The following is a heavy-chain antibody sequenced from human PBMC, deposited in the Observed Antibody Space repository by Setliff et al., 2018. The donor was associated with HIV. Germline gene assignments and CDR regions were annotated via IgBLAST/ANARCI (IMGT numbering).Heavy chain of an antibody. Sequence: GASVKVSCKASGYTFTGYYMHWVRQAPGQGLEWMGWINPNSGGTTYAQKFQGRVTMTRDTSISTAYMEMSRLRSDDTAVYYCARDFGGYCSSMSCPGLFDPWGQGTLVTVSS. D-gene: IGHD2-2*01. CDR1: GYTFTGYY. CDR3: ARDFGGYCSSMSCPGLFDP. J-gene: IGHJ5*02. CDR2: INPNSGGT. V-gene: IGHV1-2*02.